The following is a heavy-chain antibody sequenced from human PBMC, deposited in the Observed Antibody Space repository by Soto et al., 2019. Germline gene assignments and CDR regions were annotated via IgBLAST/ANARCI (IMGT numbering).Heavy chain of an antibody. CDR1: GGSVSSGSYY. D-gene: IGHD5-18*01. CDR2: IYYSGST. CDR3: ARDGMDTYGMDV. Sequence: SETLSLTCTVSGGSVSSGSYYWSWIRQPPGKGLEWIGYIYYSGSTNYNPSLKSRVTISVDTSKNQFSLKLSSVTAADTAVYYCARDGMDTYGMDVWGQGTTVTVSS. V-gene: IGHV4-61*01. J-gene: IGHJ6*02.